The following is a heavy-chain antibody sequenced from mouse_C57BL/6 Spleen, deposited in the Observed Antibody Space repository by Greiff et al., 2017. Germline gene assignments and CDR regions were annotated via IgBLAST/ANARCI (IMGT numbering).Heavy chain of an antibody. CDR2: ISSGGDYI. CDR3: TRGGHITTLVADAMDY. V-gene: IGHV5S21*01. CDR1: GFTFSSYA. J-gene: IGHJ4*01. Sequence: EVMLVESGEGLVKPGGSLKLSCAASGFTFSSYAMSWVRQTPEKRLEWVAYISSGGDYIYYADTVKDRFTISRDNARNTLYLQMSSLKSEDTAMYYCTRGGHITTLVADAMDYWGQGTSVTVSS. D-gene: IGHD1-1*01.